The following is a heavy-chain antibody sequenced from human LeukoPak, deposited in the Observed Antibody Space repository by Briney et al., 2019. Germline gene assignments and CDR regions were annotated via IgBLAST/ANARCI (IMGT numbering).Heavy chain of an antibody. J-gene: IGHJ4*02. CDR1: GGSISSYY. D-gene: IGHD6-19*01. V-gene: IGHV4-59*01. CDR2: VHSSGRT. Sequence: SETLSLTCTVSGGSISSYYWSWIRQPPGKGLEWIGYVHSSGRTIYNPSLKSRVAISLDTSKNQFSLKLDSVTATDTAVYYCTNGGGWLVDCWGRGTLATVSS. CDR3: TNGGGWLVDC.